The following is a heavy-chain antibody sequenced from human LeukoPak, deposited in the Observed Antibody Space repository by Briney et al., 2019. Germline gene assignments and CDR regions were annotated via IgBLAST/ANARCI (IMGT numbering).Heavy chain of an antibody. Sequence: PSGTLSLTCTVSGGSISSRKWWGWVRQPPGKGLEWIASRSTYYSPSLKSGVTISVDTSKNQFSLKLRSVTATDTAVYYCARGLTRGYTYGGCFDPWGQGTLVTVSS. V-gene: IGHV4-4*02. CDR3: ARGLTRGYTYGGCFDP. J-gene: IGHJ5*02. CDR1: GGSISSRKW. CDR2: RST. D-gene: IGHD5-12*01.